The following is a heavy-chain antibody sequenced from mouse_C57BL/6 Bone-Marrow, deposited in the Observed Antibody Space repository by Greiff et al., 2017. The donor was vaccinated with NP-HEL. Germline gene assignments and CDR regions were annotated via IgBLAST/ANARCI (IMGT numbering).Heavy chain of an antibody. CDR1: GFTFTDYY. D-gene: IGHD1-1*01. CDR2: IRNKANGYTT. V-gene: IGHV7-3*01. J-gene: IGHJ1*03. CDR3: ARYNDHGSSYRYFDV. Sequence: EVKLEESGGGLVQPGGSLSLSCAASGFTFTDYYMSWVRQPPGKALEWLGFIRNKANGYTTEYSASVKGRFTISRDNSQSILYLQMNALRAEDSATYFCARYNDHGSSYRYFDVWGTGTTVTVSS.